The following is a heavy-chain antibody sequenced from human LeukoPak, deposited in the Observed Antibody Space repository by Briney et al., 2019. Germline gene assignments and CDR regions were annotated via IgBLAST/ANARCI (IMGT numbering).Heavy chain of an antibody. J-gene: IGHJ4*02. CDR2: ISYDGSNK. Sequence: GRSLRLSCAASGFTFSSYCMHWVRQAPGKGLEWVAVISYDGSNKYYADSVKGRFTISRDNSKNTLYLQMNSLRAEDTAVYYCAKSLGSYYDSSGYDFDYWGQGTLVTVSS. D-gene: IGHD3-22*01. V-gene: IGHV3-30*18. CDR1: GFTFSSYC. CDR3: AKSLGSYYDSSGYDFDY.